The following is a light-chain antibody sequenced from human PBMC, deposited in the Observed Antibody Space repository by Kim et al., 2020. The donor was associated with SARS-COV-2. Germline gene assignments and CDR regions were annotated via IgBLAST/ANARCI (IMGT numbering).Light chain of an antibody. CDR1: QSVLYSSNNKNY. Sequence: ANINCKSSQSVLYSSNNKNYLAWYQQKPGQPPKLLIYWASTRDSGVPDRFSGSGSGTDFTLTISSLQAEDVAVYYCQQYYSTPRTFGQGTKVEIK. CDR2: WAS. J-gene: IGKJ1*01. CDR3: QQYYSTPRT. V-gene: IGKV4-1*01.